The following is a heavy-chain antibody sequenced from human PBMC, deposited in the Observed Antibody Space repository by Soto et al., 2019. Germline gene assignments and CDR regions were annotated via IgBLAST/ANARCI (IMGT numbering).Heavy chain of an antibody. CDR1: GYAFTNYG. CDR2: INAYNGNT. CDR3: ASHRFRSSGYYHLAEYNWFAS. D-gene: IGHD6-19*01. J-gene: IGHJ5*01. V-gene: IGHV1-18*04. Sequence: QVQLVQSGAEVKKPGASVKISCKASGYAFTNYGISWVRQAPGQGLEWRGWINAYNGNTDYAQKFQGRVTMATDTSTSAAWLDLVSLSSDDTAVYFCASHRFRSSGYYHLAEYNWFASWGRRTLVAFSA.